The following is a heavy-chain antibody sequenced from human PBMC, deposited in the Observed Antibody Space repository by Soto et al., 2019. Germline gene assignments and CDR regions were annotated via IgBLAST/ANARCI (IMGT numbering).Heavy chain of an antibody. J-gene: IGHJ6*02. Sequence: SVKVSCKASGGTFSSYAISWVRQAPGQGLEWMGGIIPIFGTANYAQKFQGRVTITADESTSTAYMELSSLRSEDTAVYYCASHQMYSSSRHQFRHYYYGMDVWGQGTTVTVSS. CDR1: GGTFSSYA. V-gene: IGHV1-69*13. CDR3: ASHQMYSSSRHQFRHYYYGMDV. D-gene: IGHD6-6*01. CDR2: IIPIFGTA.